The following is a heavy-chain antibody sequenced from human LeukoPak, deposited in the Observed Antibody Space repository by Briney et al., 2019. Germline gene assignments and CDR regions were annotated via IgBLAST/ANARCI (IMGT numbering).Heavy chain of an antibody. CDR3: ARGGINFSSLEFLLDF. J-gene: IGHJ4*02. V-gene: IGHV1-8*03. CDR2: MNPSSGKT. D-gene: IGHD3-3*01. CDR1: GYSFSSHD. Sequence: ASVKVSCKASGYSFSSHDIGWVRQAAGQGLEWMGWMNPSSGKTGYAQQFQGRVTISRDASLSTAYMELSSLTSEDTAVYFCARGGINFSSLEFLLDFWGQGTLVTVSS.